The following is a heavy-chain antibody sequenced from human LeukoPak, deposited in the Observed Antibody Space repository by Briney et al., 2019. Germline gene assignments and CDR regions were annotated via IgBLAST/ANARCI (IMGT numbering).Heavy chain of an antibody. Sequence: GGSLRLSCAASGFTFSSYGMHWVRQAAGKGLEWVAVISYDGSNKYYADSVKGRFTISRDNSKNTLYLQMNSLRAEDTAVYYCAKNSVVGYFDYWGQGTLVTVSS. D-gene: IGHD2-15*01. J-gene: IGHJ4*02. V-gene: IGHV3-30*18. CDR1: GFTFSSYG. CDR3: AKNSVVGYFDY. CDR2: ISYDGSNK.